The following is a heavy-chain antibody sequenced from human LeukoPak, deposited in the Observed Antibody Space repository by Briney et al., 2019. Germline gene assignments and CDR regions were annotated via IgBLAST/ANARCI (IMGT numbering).Heavy chain of an antibody. CDR1: GGTFSSYA. Sequence: SVKVSCKASGGTFSSYAISWVRQAPGQGLEWMGGIIPIFGTANYAQKFQGRVTITADESTGTADMELSSLRSEDTAVYYCARDSLIGGRYYYYGMDVWGQGTTVTVSS. CDR3: ARDSLIGGRYYYYGMDV. J-gene: IGHJ6*02. CDR2: IIPIFGTA. V-gene: IGHV1-69*13. D-gene: IGHD3-10*01.